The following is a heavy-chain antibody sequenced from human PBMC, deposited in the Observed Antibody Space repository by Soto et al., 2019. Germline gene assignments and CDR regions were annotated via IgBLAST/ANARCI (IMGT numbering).Heavy chain of an antibody. D-gene: IGHD6-19*01. CDR2: INSDGTST. CDR1: GFTFSSYW. V-gene: IGHV3-74*01. J-gene: IGHJ4*02. Sequence: GGSLRLSWAASGFTFSSYWMHWVRQTPGKGLVWVSRINSDGTSTYYADSVTGRFTISRDNARNSLSLHMSSLRDEDSALYYCAKGPHTNVGWPYYFESWGQGVPVTAPQ. CDR3: AKGPHTNVGWPYYFES.